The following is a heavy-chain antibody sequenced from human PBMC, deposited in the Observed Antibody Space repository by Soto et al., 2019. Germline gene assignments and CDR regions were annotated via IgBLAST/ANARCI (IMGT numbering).Heavy chain of an antibody. Sequence: PGGSLRLSCAASGFTFSSYSMNWVRQAPGKGLEWVAVITNNGSNKYYADSVKGRFTISRDNSKNTLYLQMNSLRAEDTAVYYCAKDWDLGQQLVDLDYWGQGTLVTVSS. CDR2: ITNNGSNK. CDR3: AKDWDLGQQLVDLDY. J-gene: IGHJ4*02. D-gene: IGHD6-13*01. V-gene: IGHV3-30*18. CDR1: GFTFSSYS.